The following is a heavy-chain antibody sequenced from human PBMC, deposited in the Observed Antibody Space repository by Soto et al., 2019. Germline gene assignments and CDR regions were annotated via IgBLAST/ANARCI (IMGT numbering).Heavy chain of an antibody. CDR2: IDKSGGDT. J-gene: IGHJ4*02. V-gene: IGHV3-23*05. D-gene: IGHD2-2*01. CDR3: AKDTYSRSWYF. CDR1: GFTFTNYL. Sequence: GSLRLSCAASGFTFTNYLMTWVRQAPGKGLEWVSSIDKSGGDTYYADSVKGRFTISRDNSKNTLYLQMNGLRAEDTALYYCAKDTYSRSWYFWGQGTLVTVSS.